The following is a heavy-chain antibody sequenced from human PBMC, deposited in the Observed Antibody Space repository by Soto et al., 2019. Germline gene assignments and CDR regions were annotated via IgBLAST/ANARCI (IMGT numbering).Heavy chain of an antibody. CDR3: ARHNGLAGPFDT. CDR1: GFTFSTYS. D-gene: IGHD1-20*01. Sequence: GGSLRLSCAASGFTFSTYSMNWVRQAPGKGLEWVSYISYTSSTICYADSVKGRFTISRDNAKNSLFLQMNSLRDEDTAVYYCARHNGLAGPFDTWGQGTLVTVSS. J-gene: IGHJ5*02. V-gene: IGHV3-48*02. CDR2: ISYTSSTI.